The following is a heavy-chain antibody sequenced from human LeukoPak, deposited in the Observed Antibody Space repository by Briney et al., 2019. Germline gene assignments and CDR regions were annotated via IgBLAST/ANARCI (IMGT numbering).Heavy chain of an antibody. CDR1: GFTFSDYY. J-gene: IGHJ3*02. V-gene: IGHV3-11*01. Sequence: PGGSLRLSCAASGFTFSDYYMSWIRQAPGKGLEWVSYISSSGNSIYYADSVKGRFTISRDNAKKSLYLQMNSLRAEDTAVYFCVGQDYYDISGHSDAFDIWGQGTMVTVSS. D-gene: IGHD3-22*01. CDR2: ISSSGNSI. CDR3: VGQDYYDISGHSDAFDI.